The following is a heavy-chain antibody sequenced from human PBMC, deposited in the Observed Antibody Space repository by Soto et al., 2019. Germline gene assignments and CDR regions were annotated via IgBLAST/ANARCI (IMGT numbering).Heavy chain of an antibody. D-gene: IGHD6-13*01. J-gene: IGHJ4*02. Sequence: GASVKVSCKGSGGTFSSYSISWVLQAPGQGLEWMGGIIPIFGTANYAQKFQGRVTITADESTSTAYMELSSLRSEDTAVYYCARDSGSSSWSFDYWGQGTLVTVSS. CDR2: IIPIFGTA. CDR3: ARDSGSSSWSFDY. CDR1: GGTFSSYS. V-gene: IGHV1-69*13.